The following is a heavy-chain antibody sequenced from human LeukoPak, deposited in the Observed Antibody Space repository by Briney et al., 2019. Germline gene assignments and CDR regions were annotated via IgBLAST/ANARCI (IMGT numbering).Heavy chain of an antibody. CDR1: GGTFSSYA. Sequence: ASVKVSCKASGGTFSSYAISWVRQAPGQGLEWMGGIIPILGTANYAQKFQGRVTITADESTSTAYMELSSLRSEDTAVYYCARDLGRSGYYADDAFDIWGQGTMVTVSS. V-gene: IGHV1-69*13. D-gene: IGHD3-22*01. J-gene: IGHJ3*02. CDR2: IIPILGTA. CDR3: ARDLGRSGYYADDAFDI.